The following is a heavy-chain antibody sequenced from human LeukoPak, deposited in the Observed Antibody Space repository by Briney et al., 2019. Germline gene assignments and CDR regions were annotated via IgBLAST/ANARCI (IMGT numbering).Heavy chain of an antibody. V-gene: IGHV4-61*02. CDR2: IYTSGST. D-gene: IGHD2-2*01. CDR1: GRSISSGSYY. Sequence: SQTLSLTCTYFGRSISSGSYYWSWIRQPAGKGLEWIGRIYTSGSTNYNPSLKSRVTISVDTSKNQFSLKLSSVTAADTAVYYCARAPDWYFDLWGRVTLVTVSS. J-gene: IGHJ2*01. CDR3: ARAPDWYFDL.